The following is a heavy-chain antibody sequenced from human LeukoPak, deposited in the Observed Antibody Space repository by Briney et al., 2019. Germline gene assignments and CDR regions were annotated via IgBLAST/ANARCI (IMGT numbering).Heavy chain of an antibody. Sequence: SGPALVKPTQTLTLTCTFSGFSLSTPEMCVTWIRQPPGKALEWLARIDWDDDKFYSPSLRTRLTISKDAPKNQVVLRMTNMDPVDTGTYYCARMTPDSPSFDYWGQGALITVSS. D-gene: IGHD2-15*01. CDR1: GFSLSTPEMC. J-gene: IGHJ4*02. V-gene: IGHV2-70*17. CDR2: IDWDDDK. CDR3: ARMTPDSPSFDY.